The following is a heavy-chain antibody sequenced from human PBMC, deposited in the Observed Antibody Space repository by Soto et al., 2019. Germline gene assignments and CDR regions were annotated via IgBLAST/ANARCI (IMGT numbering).Heavy chain of an antibody. V-gene: IGHV1-69*10. D-gene: IGHD3-22*01. CDR3: ARDYYDSSGYLYYYYYGMDV. CDR2: IIPILGIA. CDR1: GGTFSSYA. J-gene: IGHJ6*02. Sequence: ASVKVSCKASGGTFSSYAISWVRQAPGQGLEWMGGIIPILGIANYAQKFQGRVTITADKSTSTAYMELSSLRSEDTAVYYCARDYYDSSGYLYYYYYGMDVWGQGTTVTVSS.